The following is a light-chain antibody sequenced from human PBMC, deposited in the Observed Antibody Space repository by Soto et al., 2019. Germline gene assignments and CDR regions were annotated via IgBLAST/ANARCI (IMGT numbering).Light chain of an antibody. CDR1: QSLSSN. CDR2: GAS. J-gene: IGKJ2*01. V-gene: IGKV3-15*01. Sequence: EIVMTQSPATLSVSPGERATLSCRASQSLSSNLAWYQQKPGQAPRLLIYGASTRATGIPARFSGSGSGTEFTLTISSLQSEDFAVYYCQQYNNWPDTFGQGTKVDIK. CDR3: QQYNNWPDT.